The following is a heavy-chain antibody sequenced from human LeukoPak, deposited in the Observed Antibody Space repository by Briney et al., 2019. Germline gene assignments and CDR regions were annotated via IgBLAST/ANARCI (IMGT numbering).Heavy chain of an antibody. D-gene: IGHD2-15*01. V-gene: IGHV4-39*01. CDR3: SRRRRSDYDMDV. J-gene: IGHJ6*02. CDR2: IYYSGNT. Sequence: SETLSLTCTVSSRSLSSSSYYWGWIRQPPGKGLEWIGSIYYSGNTYYNPSLKSRVTISVDTLKNQFSLKLSSVTAANTAVYYCSRRRRSDYDMDVWGQGTTVTVSS. CDR1: SRSLSSSSYY.